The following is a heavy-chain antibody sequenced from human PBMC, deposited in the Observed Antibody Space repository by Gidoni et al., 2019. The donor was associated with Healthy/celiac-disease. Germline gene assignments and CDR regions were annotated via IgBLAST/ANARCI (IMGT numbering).Heavy chain of an antibody. CDR2: IIPIFGTA. D-gene: IGHD2-21*02. J-gene: IGHJ4*02. V-gene: IGHV1-69*01. CDR1: GGTFSSYA. Sequence: VQLVQSGDEVKKRGSSVKVSCKASGGTFSSYAISWVRQAPGQGLEWLGGIIPIFGTANYAPKFQCRVTITSDDSTSTAYIELLSLSSQDTAVYSCAFRPPVVTATSYYFDYWGQGTLVTVSS. CDR3: AFRPPVVTATSYYFDY.